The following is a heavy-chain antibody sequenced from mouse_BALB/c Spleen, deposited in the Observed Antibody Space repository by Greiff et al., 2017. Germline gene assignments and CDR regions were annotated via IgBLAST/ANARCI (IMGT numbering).Heavy chain of an antibody. V-gene: IGHV2-9-2*01. CDR1: GFSFTSYD. CDR3: GREDDYDGFAY. J-gene: IGHJ3*01. D-gene: IGHD2-4*01. CDR2: IWTGGGT. Sequence: VKLMESGPGLVAPSQSLSITCTVSGFSFTSYDISWIRQPPGKGLEWLGVIWTGGGTNYNSAFMSRLSISKDNSKSQVFLKMNSLQTDDTAIYYCGREDDYDGFAYWGQGTLVTVSA.